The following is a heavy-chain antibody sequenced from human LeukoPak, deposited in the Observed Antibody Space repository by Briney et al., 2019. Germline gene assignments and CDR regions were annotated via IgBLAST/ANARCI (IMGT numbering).Heavy chain of an antibody. V-gene: IGHV4-34*01. Sequence: SETLSLTCAVSGVSFDDYYWAWVRQTPGKGLEWIGEINHSGSTNYNPSLKSRVTISVDTSKNQFSLKLSSVTAADTAVYYCARVPIPGGVDYWGQGTLVTVSS. J-gene: IGHJ4*02. D-gene: IGHD2-21*01. CDR1: GVSFDDYY. CDR2: INHSGST. CDR3: ARVPIPGGVDY.